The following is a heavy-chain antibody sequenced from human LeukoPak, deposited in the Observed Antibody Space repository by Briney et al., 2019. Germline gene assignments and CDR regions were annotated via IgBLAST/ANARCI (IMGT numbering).Heavy chain of an antibody. V-gene: IGHV1-18*01. J-gene: IGHJ4*02. Sequence: ASVKVSCRTSGYDFSTYGITWVRQAPGQGLEYMGWIRPSNGNRNYAQKVQDRVTLTTDTSTSTVYMELRSLRSDDTAMYYCARAFSASKSCDYWGQGTLVTVSS. CDR3: ARAFSASKSCDY. D-gene: IGHD6-19*01. CDR1: GYDFSTYG. CDR2: IRPSNGNR.